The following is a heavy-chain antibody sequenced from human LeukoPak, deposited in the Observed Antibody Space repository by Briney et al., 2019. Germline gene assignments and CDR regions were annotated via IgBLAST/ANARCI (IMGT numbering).Heavy chain of an antibody. CDR2: ISDGGAAT. J-gene: IGHJ5*02. CDR3: AKALNVLVPSTSRWFDP. Sequence: GGSLRLSCAASGFTFSIYAMTWVRQAPGKGLEWVSTISDGGAATYYADSVKGRFTISRDNSKNTLSLQMNSLRAEDTAVYYCAKALNVLVPSTSRWFDPWGQGTLVTVSS. V-gene: IGHV3-23*01. CDR1: GFTFSIYA. D-gene: IGHD2-2*01.